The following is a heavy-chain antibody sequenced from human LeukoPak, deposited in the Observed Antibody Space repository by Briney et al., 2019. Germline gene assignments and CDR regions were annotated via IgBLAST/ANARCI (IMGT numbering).Heavy chain of an antibody. CDR3: ARVEYSSSWYYYYYYGMDV. Sequence: GGSLRLSCAASGFTFSSYWMHWVRQAPGKGLVWVSRINSDGSSTSYADSVKGRFTISRDNAKNTLYLQMNILRAEDTAVYYCARVEYSSSWYYYYYYGMDVWGQGTTVTVSS. J-gene: IGHJ6*02. CDR1: GFTFSSYW. D-gene: IGHD6-13*01. V-gene: IGHV3-74*01. CDR2: INSDGSST.